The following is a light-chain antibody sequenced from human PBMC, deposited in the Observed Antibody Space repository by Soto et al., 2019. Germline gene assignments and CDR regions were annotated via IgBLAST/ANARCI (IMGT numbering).Light chain of an antibody. Sequence: QSVLTQPPSASGTPGQRVTISCSGSSANIGSNYVYWYQQLPGTAPKVLIYKNNQRPSGVPDRFSGSKSGTSASLAISGLRSEDEAGYHGAVGDDSLSGVVFGGGTQLTVL. CDR2: KNN. V-gene: IGLV1-47*01. CDR3: AVGDDSLSGVV. J-gene: IGLJ2*01. CDR1: SANIGSNY.